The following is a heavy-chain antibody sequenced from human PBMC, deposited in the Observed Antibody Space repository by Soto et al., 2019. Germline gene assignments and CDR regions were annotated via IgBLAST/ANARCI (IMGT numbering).Heavy chain of an antibody. D-gene: IGHD3-10*01. V-gene: IGHV2-5*02. CDR2: IYWDDDK. J-gene: IGHJ4*02. CDR3: VHRRSGGSGTFFDY. CDR1: GFSLSTSGMS. Sequence: QITLKESGPTLVKPTQTHTLTCIFSGFSLSTSGMSVGWIRQPPGKALEWLALIYWDDDKRYSPSLKSRLTTXKXTXXNQVVLTMTNMDPVDTATYYCVHRRSGGSGTFFDYWGQGTLVTVSS.